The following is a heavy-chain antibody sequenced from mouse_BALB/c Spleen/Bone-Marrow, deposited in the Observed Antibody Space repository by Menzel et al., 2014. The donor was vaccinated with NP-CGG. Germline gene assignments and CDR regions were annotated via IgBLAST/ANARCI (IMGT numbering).Heavy chain of an antibody. V-gene: IGHV1-87*01. D-gene: IGHD4-1*01. CDR1: GYTFTXYW. CDR3: ARGTGPXX. J-gene: IGHJ2*01. CDR2: IYPGDGDT. Sequence: VQLKESGAELARPGASVKLSCKASGYTFTXYWMQXVKQRPXQXLXXXGAIYPGDGDTRYXXXXXGKATXTXDXSSSTXYMQLSSLASEDSAVYYCARGTGPXXXGXGTTLTVSS.